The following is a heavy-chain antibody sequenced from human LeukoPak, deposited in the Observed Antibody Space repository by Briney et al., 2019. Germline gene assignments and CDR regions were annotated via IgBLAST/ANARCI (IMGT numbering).Heavy chain of an antibody. Sequence: PSETLSLTCSVSGGSISSRAYHWGWIRQPPGKGLEWVGRIHYSGSTYYNLSLKSRVTISVDTSKNQFSLKLSSVTAADTAVYYCARDGEVLSSSWFWFDPWGQGTLVTVSS. CDR3: ARDGEVLSSSWFWFDP. CDR2: IHYSGST. CDR1: GGSISSRAYH. V-gene: IGHV4-39*07. J-gene: IGHJ5*02. D-gene: IGHD6-13*01.